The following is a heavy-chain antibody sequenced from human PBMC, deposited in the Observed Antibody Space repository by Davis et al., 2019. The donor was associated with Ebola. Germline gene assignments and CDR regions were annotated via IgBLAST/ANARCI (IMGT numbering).Heavy chain of an antibody. J-gene: IGHJ6*02. CDR2: IWYDGRDK. CDR3: ARDGYGMDV. V-gene: IGHV3-33*08. D-gene: IGHD3-22*01. Sequence: GGSLRLSCAASGFTFSSYAMSWVRQAPGKGLEWVSVIWYDGRDKYYADSVKGRFAISRDDSKSTLYLQMNSLRAEDTAVYYCARDGYGMDVWGQGTTVTVSS. CDR1: GFTFSSYA.